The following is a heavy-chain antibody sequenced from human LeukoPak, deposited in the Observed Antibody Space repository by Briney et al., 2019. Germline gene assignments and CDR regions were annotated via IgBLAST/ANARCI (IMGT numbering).Heavy chain of an antibody. D-gene: IGHD3-10*01. CDR2: IYYSGST. V-gene: IGHV4-30-4*01. CDR3: ARGLGLLWFGESSPSKTYYFDY. Sequence: PSETLSLTCTVSGGSISSGDYYWSWIRQPPGKGLEWIGYIYYSGSTYYNPSLKSRVTISVDTSKNQFSLKLSSVTAADTAVYYCARGLGLLWFGESSPSKTYYFDYWGQGTLVTVSS. J-gene: IGHJ4*02. CDR1: GGSISSGDYY.